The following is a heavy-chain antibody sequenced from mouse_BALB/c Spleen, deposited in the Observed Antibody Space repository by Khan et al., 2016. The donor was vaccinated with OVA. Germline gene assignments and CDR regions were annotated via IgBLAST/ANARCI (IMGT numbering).Heavy chain of an antibody. CDR2: IIPGSGRN. Sequence: QVQLQQSGAELMKPGASVKISCKATGYTFSSYWIEWVKQRPGHGLEWIGEIIPGSGRNNYNEKFKGKATFTADTSSNTAYMQLSNLTSDDSAVYYCARGNYYGSSSWFGYWGQGTLVTVSA. J-gene: IGHJ3*01. CDR1: GYTFSSYW. V-gene: IGHV1-9*01. D-gene: IGHD1-1*01. CDR3: ARGNYYGSSSWFGY.